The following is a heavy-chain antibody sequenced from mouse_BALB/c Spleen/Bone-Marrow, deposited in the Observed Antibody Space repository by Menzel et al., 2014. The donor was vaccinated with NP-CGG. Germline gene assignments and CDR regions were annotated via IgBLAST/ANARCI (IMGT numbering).Heavy chain of an antibody. V-gene: IGHV2-9*02. J-gene: IGHJ3*01. CDR3: ASMITTTY. D-gene: IGHD2-4*01. Sequence: VQLQESGPGLVAPSQSLSTTCTVSGFSLISYGVHWVRQPPGKGLEWLGVIWAGGSTNYNSALMSRLSISKDNSKSQVFLKMNSLQTDDTAMYYCASMITTTYWGQGTLVTVSA. CDR2: IWAGGST. CDR1: GFSLISYG.